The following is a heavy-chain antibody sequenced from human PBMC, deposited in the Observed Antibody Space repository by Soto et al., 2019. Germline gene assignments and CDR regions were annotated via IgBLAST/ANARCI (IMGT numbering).Heavy chain of an antibody. D-gene: IGHD3-22*01. Sequence: ASVKVSCKASGYTFTGYYMHWGRQAPGQGLEWMGWINPNSGGTNYAQKFQGWVTMTRDTSISTAYMELSRLRSDDTAVYYCAREPYDSSGYLFEYWGQGTLVTVSS. CDR2: INPNSGGT. CDR1: GYTFTGYY. V-gene: IGHV1-2*04. CDR3: AREPYDSSGYLFEY. J-gene: IGHJ4*02.